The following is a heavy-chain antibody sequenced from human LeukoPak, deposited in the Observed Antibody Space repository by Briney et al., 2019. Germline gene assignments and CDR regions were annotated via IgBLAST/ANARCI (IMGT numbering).Heavy chain of an antibody. J-gene: IGHJ4*02. D-gene: IGHD5-12*01. V-gene: IGHV4-30-4*01. CDR3: ARTGYSGYDLVY. CDR2: IYYSGST. CDR1: GGSFSGYY. Sequence: PSETLSLTCAVYGGSFSGYYWSWIRQTPGKGLEWIGYIYYSGSTYYNPSLKSRVTISVDTSKNQFSLKLSSVTAADTAMYYCARTGYSGYDLVYWGQGTLVTVSS.